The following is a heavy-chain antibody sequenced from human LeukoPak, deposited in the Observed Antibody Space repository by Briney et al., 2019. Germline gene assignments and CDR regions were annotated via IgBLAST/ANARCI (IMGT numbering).Heavy chain of an antibody. CDR1: GGSISSSSYY. Sequence: SETLSLTCTVSGGSISSSSYYWGWIRQPPGKGLEWIGSIYYSGSTYYNPSLKSRVTISVDTSKNQFSLKLSSVTAADTAVYYCARDPAAAGTGPGYYYGMDVWGQGTTVTVSS. CDR2: IYYSGST. D-gene: IGHD6-13*01. V-gene: IGHV4-39*02. CDR3: ARDPAAAGTGPGYYYGMDV. J-gene: IGHJ6*02.